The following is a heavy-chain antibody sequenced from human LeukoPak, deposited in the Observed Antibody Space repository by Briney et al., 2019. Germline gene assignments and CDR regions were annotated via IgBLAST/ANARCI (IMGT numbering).Heavy chain of an antibody. V-gene: IGHV4-39*07. CDR1: GGSISSSSYY. CDR3: ARVFSRGYQLLYILGWFDP. D-gene: IGHD2-2*02. J-gene: IGHJ5*02. Sequence: PSETLSLTCTVSGGSISSSSYYWGWIRQPPGKGLEWIGSVYYSGSTYYNPSLKSRVTISVDTSKNQFSLKLSSVTAADTAVYYCARVFSRGYQLLYILGWFDPWGQGTLVTVSS. CDR2: VYYSGST.